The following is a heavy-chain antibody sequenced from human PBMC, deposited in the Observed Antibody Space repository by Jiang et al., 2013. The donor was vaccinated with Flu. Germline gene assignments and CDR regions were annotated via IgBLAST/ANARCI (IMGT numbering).Heavy chain of an antibody. CDR3: ATTARVFIR. J-gene: IGHJ4*02. CDR2: ISPTSTDT. D-gene: IGHD1-1*01. V-gene: IGHV3-11*06. CDR1: GFTFSDYY. Sequence: VQLVESGGGLVKPGESLRLSCVASGFTFSDYYMSWIRQAPGKGLECLAYISPTSTDTNFADSVRGRFTISRDNAKNSLYLQINSLRAEDTAVYYCATTARVFIRWGQGTLVTVSS.